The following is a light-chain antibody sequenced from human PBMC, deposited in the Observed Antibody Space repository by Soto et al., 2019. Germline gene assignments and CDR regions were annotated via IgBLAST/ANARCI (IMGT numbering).Light chain of an antibody. CDR2: DVS. V-gene: IGLV2-14*01. CDR3: SSYTSSSTLV. J-gene: IGLJ2*01. Sequence: QSALTQPASVSGSPGQSITISCTGTSCDVGGYNYVSWYQQHPGKAPKLMIYDVSNRPSGVSNRFSGSKSGNTASLSISVLQAEDEAAYYCSSYTSSSTLVVGGGTKLTVL. CDR1: SCDVGGYNY.